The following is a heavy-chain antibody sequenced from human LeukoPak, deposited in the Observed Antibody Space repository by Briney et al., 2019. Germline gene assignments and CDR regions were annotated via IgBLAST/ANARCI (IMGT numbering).Heavy chain of an antibody. V-gene: IGHV3-23*01. J-gene: IGHJ4*02. CDR1: GITLSNYG. CDR2: ISDSGGCT. Sequence: GGSLRLSCAVSGITLSNYGMSWVRQAPGKGLEWVAGISDSGGCTNYADSVKGRFTISRDNPKNTLYLQMNSLRAEDTAFYFCAKRGVVIRVILVGFHKEAYYFESWGQGALVTVSS. D-gene: IGHD3/OR15-3a*01. CDR3: AKRGVVIRVILVGFHKEAYYFES.